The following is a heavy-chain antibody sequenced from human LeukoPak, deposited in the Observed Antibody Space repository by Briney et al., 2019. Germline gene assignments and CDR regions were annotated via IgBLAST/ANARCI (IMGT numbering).Heavy chain of an antibody. J-gene: IGHJ4*02. CDR1: GGSISSSSYY. Sequence: SETLSLTCTVSGGSISSSSYYWGWIRQPPGKGLEWIGSIYYSGSTYYNPSLKSRVTISVDTSKNQFSLKLSSVIAADTAVYYCARQSKGKQLVLDYWGQGTLVTVSS. V-gene: IGHV4-39*01. D-gene: IGHD6-13*01. CDR2: IYYSGST. CDR3: ARQSKGKQLVLDY.